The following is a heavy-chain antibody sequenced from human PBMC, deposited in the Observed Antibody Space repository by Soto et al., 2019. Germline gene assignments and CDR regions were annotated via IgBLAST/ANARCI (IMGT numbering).Heavy chain of an antibody. D-gene: IGHD1-1*01. J-gene: IGHJ5*02. CDR2: IYATGTT. Sequence: SETLSLTCTVSGGSISGCYWSWIRKSAGKGLEWIGRIYATGTTDYNPSLKSRVMMSVDTSKKQFSLKLRSVTAAATAVYSCVRDGTKTLRDWFDPWGQGISVTVSS. CDR1: GGSISGCY. V-gene: IGHV4-4*07. CDR3: VRDGTKTLRDWFDP.